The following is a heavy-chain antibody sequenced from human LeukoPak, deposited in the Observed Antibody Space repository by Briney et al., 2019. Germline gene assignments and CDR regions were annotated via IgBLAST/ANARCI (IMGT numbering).Heavy chain of an antibody. V-gene: IGHV3-23*01. CDR2: ISGSGGST. J-gene: IGHJ5*02. D-gene: IGHD2-2*02. Sequence: GGSLRLSCAASGFTFSSYSMNWVRQAPGKGLEWVSAISGSGGSTYYADSVKGRFTISRDNSKNTLYLQMNSLRAEDTAVYYCAKDIYTLNWFDPWGQGTLVTVSS. CDR3: AKDIYTLNWFDP. CDR1: GFTFSSYS.